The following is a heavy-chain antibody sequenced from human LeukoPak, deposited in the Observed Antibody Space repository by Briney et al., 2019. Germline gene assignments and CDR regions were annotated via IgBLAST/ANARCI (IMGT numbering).Heavy chain of an antibody. Sequence: GGSLRLSCATSGFSVRTNYMSWVRQAPGKGLEWVSVIYSSGSTYYPDSEKGRLTITRDDSQNTLDLQMNSLRAEDTAVYYCARITSKVSLGGGWYFDYWGQGTVVTVSS. CDR2: IYSSGST. CDR3: ARITSKVSLGGGWYFDY. CDR1: GFSVRTNY. V-gene: IGHV3-66*01. J-gene: IGHJ4*02. D-gene: IGHD6-19*01.